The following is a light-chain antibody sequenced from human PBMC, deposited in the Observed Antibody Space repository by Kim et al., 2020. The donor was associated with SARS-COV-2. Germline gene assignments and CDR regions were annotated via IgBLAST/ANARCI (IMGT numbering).Light chain of an antibody. CDR3: QQRSTWPRT. CDR1: QSVSSY. Sequence: EIVLTQSPATLSLSPGERATLSCRASQSVSSYLAWYQHKPGQAPRLLIYDASNRATGIPARFSGSGSGTDFTLTISSLEPEDSGVYYCQQRSTWPRTFGQGTKVEIK. J-gene: IGKJ1*01. CDR2: DAS. V-gene: IGKV3-11*01.